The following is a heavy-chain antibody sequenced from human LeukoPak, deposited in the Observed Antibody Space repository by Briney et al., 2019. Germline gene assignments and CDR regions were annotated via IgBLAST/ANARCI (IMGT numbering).Heavy chain of an antibody. V-gene: IGHV3-23*01. Sequence: GGSLRLSCAASGFTFSGYGMSWVRQAPGKGLEWVPEISGSGGSIYYADSVKGRFTISRDNSKNTLYLQMNSLRAEDTAVYYCAKATPLRIAVVAFDSWGQGTLVTVSS. CDR1: GFTFSGYG. CDR3: AKATPLRIAVVAFDS. CDR2: ISGSGGSI. J-gene: IGHJ4*02. D-gene: IGHD6-19*01.